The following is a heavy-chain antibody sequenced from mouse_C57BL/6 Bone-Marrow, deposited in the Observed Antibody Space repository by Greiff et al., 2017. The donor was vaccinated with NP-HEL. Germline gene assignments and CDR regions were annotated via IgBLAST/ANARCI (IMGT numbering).Heavy chain of an antibody. V-gene: IGHV3-8*01. D-gene: IGHD2-4*01. J-gene: IGHJ2*01. Sequence: VQLQQSGPGLAKPSPTLSLSCSVTGYSITSDYWNWIRKFPGHKLEYIGYISYTGSTSYYPSLKSRISITRDTSTNQYYLQLNSVTTEDKATDYCARRGYDYGFPYYFDYWGQGTTLTVSS. CDR2: ISYTGST. CDR1: GYSITSDY. CDR3: ARRGYDYGFPYYFDY.